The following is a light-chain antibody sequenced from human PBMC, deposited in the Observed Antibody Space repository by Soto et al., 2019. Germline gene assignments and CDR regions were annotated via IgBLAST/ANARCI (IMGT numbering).Light chain of an antibody. Sequence: QSALTQPASVSGSPGQSITISCTGTSSDVGGYNYVSWYQQHPGKAPKLMIYEVSNRPSGVSNRFSGSKSGNTASLTISGLQAEDEANYYCQSSDTSLSGSVVFGGGTKLTVL. V-gene: IGLV2-14*01. CDR1: SSDVGGYNY. CDR3: QSSDTSLSGSVV. CDR2: EVS. J-gene: IGLJ2*01.